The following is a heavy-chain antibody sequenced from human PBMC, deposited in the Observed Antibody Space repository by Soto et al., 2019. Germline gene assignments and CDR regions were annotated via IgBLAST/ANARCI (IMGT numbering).Heavy chain of an antibody. CDR3: ARLRPYYYDSSGYYLGDAFDI. CDR2: IYYSGST. J-gene: IGHJ3*02. V-gene: IGHV4-59*01. Sequence: LSETLSLSCTASGGSISSYYWSWIRQPPGKGLEWIGYIYYSGSTNYNPSLKSRVTISVDTSKNQFFLKLSSVTAADTAVYYCARLRPYYYDSSGYYLGDAFDIWGQGTMVTVSS. CDR1: GGSISSYY. D-gene: IGHD3-22*01.